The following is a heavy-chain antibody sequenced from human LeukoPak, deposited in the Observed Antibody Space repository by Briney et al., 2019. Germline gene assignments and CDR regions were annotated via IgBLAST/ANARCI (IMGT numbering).Heavy chain of an antibody. CDR3: AREIVVVPAASLYYYYGMDV. CDR2: ISGSGGST. J-gene: IGHJ6*02. CDR1: GFTFSSYA. Sequence: GGSLRFSCAASGFTFSSYAMSWVRQAPGKGLEWVSAISGSGGSTYYADSVKGRFTISRDNSKNTLYLQMNSLRAEDTAVYYCAREIVVVPAASLYYYYGMDVWGQGTTVTVSS. D-gene: IGHD2-2*01. V-gene: IGHV3-23*01.